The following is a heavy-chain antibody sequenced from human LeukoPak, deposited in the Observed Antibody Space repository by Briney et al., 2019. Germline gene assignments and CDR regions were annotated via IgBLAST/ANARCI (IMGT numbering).Heavy chain of an antibody. J-gene: IGHJ4*02. CDR2: IYTSGST. D-gene: IGHD2-8*02. CDR3: ARGPLWSYFDY. CDR1: GGSISSGSYY. V-gene: IGHV4-61*02. Sequence: PSETLSLTCTVSGGSISSGSYYWSWIRQPAGKGLEWIGRIYTSGSTNYNPSLKSRVTISVDTSKNQFSLKLSSVTAADTAVYYCARGPLWSYFDYWGRGTRVTVSS.